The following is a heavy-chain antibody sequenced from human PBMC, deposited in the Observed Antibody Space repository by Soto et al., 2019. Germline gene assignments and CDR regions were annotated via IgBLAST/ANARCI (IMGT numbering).Heavy chain of an antibody. V-gene: IGHV4-31*03. CDR2: IYYSGST. Sequence: PSETLSLTCTVTGDSSSSRSYYWGWILHHPGKGLEWIGYIYYSGSTYYNPSLKSRVTISVETSKNQFSLKLSSVTAADTAVYYCARDAIGTTHYYYYGMDVWGQGPTVTVSS. CDR1: GDSSSSRSYY. CDR3: ARDAIGTTHYYYYGMDV. J-gene: IGHJ6*02. D-gene: IGHD1-7*01.